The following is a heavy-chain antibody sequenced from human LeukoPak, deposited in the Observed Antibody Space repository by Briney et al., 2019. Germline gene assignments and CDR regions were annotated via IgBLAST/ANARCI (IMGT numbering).Heavy chain of an antibody. CDR3: ARVRAPPPYYDSSGFHDAFDI. V-gene: IGHV3-64*01. CDR1: GFTFSSYA. D-gene: IGHD3-22*01. CDR2: ISSNGGST. Sequence: GGSLRLSCAASGFTFSSYAMHWVRQAPGKGLEYVSAISSNGGSTYYANSVKGRFTISRDNSKNTLYLQMGSLRAEDMAVYYCARVRAPPPYYDSSGFHDAFDIWGQGTMVTVSS. J-gene: IGHJ3*02.